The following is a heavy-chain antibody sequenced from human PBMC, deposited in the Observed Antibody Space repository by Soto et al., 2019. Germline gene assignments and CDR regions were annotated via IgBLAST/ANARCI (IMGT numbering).Heavy chain of an antibody. CDR1: GFTFSSYG. Sequence: PGGSLRLSCAASGFTFSSYGMHWVRQAPGKGLEWVAVIWYDGSNKYYADSVKGRFTISRDNSKNTLYLQMNSLRAEDTAVYYCARDPSDSYGYSTYYYYGMDVWGQGTTVTVSS. CDR2: IWYDGSNK. J-gene: IGHJ6*02. V-gene: IGHV3-33*01. CDR3: ARDPSDSYGYSTYYYYGMDV. D-gene: IGHD5-18*01.